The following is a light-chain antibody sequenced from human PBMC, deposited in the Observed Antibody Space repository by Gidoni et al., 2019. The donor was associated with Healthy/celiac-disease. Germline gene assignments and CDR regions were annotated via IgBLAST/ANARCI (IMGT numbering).Light chain of an antibody. J-gene: IGLJ2*01. CDR2: GNS. Sequence: QSVLTQPPSVSGAPGKRVSISCPGISSNIGAGYDVHWYQQLPGTAPNLLIYGNSILPSGVPDRFSGSKSGTSASLAITGLQAEDEADYYCQSYDSSLSVVFGGGTKLTVL. CDR1: SSNIGAGYD. CDR3: QSYDSSLSVV. V-gene: IGLV1-40*01.